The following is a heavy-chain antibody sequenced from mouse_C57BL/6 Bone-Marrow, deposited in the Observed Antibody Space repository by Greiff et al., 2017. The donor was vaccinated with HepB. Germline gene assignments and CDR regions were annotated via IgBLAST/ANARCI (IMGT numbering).Heavy chain of an antibody. D-gene: IGHD4-1*01. CDR2: IYPRDGST. J-gene: IGHJ4*01. V-gene: IGHV1-78*01. Sequence: QVQLKQSDAELVKPGASVKISCKVSGYTFTDHTIHWMKQRPEQGLEWIGYIYPRDGSTKYNEKFKGKATLTADKSSRTAYMQLNILTSEDSAVYFCAELGRAPYYAMDYWGQGTSVTVSS. CDR1: GYTFTDHT. CDR3: AELGRAPYYAMDY.